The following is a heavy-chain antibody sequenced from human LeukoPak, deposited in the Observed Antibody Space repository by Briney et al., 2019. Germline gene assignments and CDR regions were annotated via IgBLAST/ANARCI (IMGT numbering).Heavy chain of an antibody. D-gene: IGHD2-15*01. J-gene: IGHJ6*03. CDR1: GFTFSSYS. CDR2: ISSNSGTI. Sequence: PGASLRLSCAASGFTFSSYSMNWVRQAPGQGLEWVSYISSNSGTIYYADSVKGRVTISRDNAKNSLYLQMNSLRAEDTAVYYCARFSSYMDVWGKGTTVTVSS. V-gene: IGHV3-48*04. CDR3: ARFSSYMDV.